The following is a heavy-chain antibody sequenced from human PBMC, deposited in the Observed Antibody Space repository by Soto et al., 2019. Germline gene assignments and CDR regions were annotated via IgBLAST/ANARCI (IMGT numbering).Heavy chain of an antibody. V-gene: IGHV3-30-3*01. Sequence: GGSLRLSCAASGFTFSSYAMHWVRQAPGKGLEWVAVISYYGSNKYYADSVKGRFTISRDNSKNTLYLQMNSLRAEDTAVYYCARGKGYYYGMDVWGQGT. CDR3: ARGKGYYYGMDV. CDR2: ISYYGSNK. CDR1: GFTFSSYA. J-gene: IGHJ6*02.